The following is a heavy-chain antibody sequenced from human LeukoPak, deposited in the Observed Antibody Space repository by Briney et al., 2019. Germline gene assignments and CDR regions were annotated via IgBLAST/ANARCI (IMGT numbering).Heavy chain of an antibody. CDR2: INPHSGGT. J-gene: IGHJ6*03. CDR1: GYTFTGYY. CDR3: ARDIRETLRYFDWLTAYYYYMDV. V-gene: IGHV1-2*02. D-gene: IGHD3-9*01. Sequence: ASVKVSCKASGYTFTGYYMHWVRQAPGQGLEWMGWINPHSGGTNYAQKFQGRVTMTRDTSISTAYMELSRLRSDDTAVYYCARDIRETLRYFDWLTAYYYYMDVWGKGTTVTVPS.